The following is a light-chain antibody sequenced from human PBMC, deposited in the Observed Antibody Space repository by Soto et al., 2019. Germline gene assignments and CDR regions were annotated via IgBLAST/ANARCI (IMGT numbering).Light chain of an antibody. CDR1: QSIGKH. J-gene: IGKJ5*01. CDR3: QQGYSSPIT. V-gene: IGKV1-39*01. Sequence: DIQMTQSPSSRSASVGDRVTITCLASQSIGKHLNWYQQKPGKAPKVLIYAASTLQSGVPSRFSGSGSGKDFTLTVNSLQPEDFATYYCQQGYSSPITFGQGTRLEIK. CDR2: AAS.